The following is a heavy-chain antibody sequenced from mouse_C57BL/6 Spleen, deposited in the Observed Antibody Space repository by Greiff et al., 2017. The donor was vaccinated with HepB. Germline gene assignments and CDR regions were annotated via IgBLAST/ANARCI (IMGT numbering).Heavy chain of an antibody. CDR1: GFTFSDYY. CDR3: ARGSVTVVAPMDY. V-gene: IGHV5-12*01. Sequence: EVQLVESGGGLVQPGGSLKLSCAASGFTFSDYYMYWVRQTPEKRLEWVAYISNGGGSTYYPDTVKGRFTISRDNAKNTLYLQMSRLKSEDTAMYYCARGSVTVVAPMDYWGQGTSVTVSS. D-gene: IGHD1-1*01. CDR2: ISNGGGST. J-gene: IGHJ4*01.